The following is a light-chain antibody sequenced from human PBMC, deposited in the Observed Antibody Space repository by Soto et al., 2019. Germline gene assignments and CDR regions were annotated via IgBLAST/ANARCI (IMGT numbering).Light chain of an antibody. CDR2: FDD. J-gene: IGLJ7*01. V-gene: IGLV1-36*01. CDR1: SSNIGTNA. Sequence: QSVLTQLPSVSGAPRQRVTISCSGSSSNIGTNAVTWYQHLPGKAPKLLIYFDDLLPSGVSDRFSGSKSGTSASLVVSGLQSEDEADYYCATWDDSLHGVIFGGGTQLTVL. CDR3: ATWDDSLHGVI.